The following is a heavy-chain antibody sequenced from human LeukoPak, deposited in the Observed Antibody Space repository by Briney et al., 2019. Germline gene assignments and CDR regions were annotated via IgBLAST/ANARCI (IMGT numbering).Heavy chain of an antibody. CDR3: ARNGGYSTTWDDAFAI. Sequence: SETLSLTCTVSGGSISTYYWSWIRQPPGKGLEWIGYISYSGNTNYNPSLNSRVTISVDRPKNQFSLKLSSVTAADTAVYYCARNGGYSTTWDDAFAIWGQGTMVIVSS. D-gene: IGHD2-8*01. CDR2: ISYSGNT. J-gene: IGHJ3*02. V-gene: IGHV4-59*01. CDR1: GGSISTYY.